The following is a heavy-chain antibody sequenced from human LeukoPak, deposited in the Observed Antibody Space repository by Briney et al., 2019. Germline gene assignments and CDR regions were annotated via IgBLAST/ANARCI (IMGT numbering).Heavy chain of an antibody. CDR2: ISSSGSTI. J-gene: IGHJ2*01. CDR1: GFAFSSYE. CDR3: ARGDYGDYGYFDL. Sequence: GGSLRLSCAASGFAFSSYEMNWVRQAPGKGLEWVSYISSSGSTIYYADSVKGRFTISRDNAKNSLYLQMNSLRAEDTAVYYCARGDYGDYGYFDLWGRGTLVTVS. D-gene: IGHD4-17*01. V-gene: IGHV3-48*03.